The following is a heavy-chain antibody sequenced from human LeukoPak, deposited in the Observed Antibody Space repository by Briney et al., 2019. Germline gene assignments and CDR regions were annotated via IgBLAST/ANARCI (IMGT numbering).Heavy chain of an antibody. V-gene: IGHV1-8*01. CDR3: ARVRYYYYGMDV. CDR2: MNPNSGNT. J-gene: IGHJ6*02. CDR1: GYTFTSYD. Sequence: ASVRVSCKASGYTFTSYDINWVRQATGQGLEWMGWMNPNSGNTGYAQKFQGRVTMTRNTSISTAYMELSSLRSEDTAVYYCARVRYYYYGMDVWGQGTTVTVSS.